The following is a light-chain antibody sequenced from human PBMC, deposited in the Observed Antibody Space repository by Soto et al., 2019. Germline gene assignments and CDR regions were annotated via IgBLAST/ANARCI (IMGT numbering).Light chain of an antibody. CDR2: EVT. CDR3: CSYAGTSSFVL. J-gene: IGLJ2*01. CDR1: RTDVGSYDL. Sequence: QSVLTQPASVSGSPGQSITISCTGTRTDVGSYDLVSWYQQLPGKVPKLVIYEVTKRPSGVSNRFSGSKSGNTASLTISGLQAEDEADYYCCSYAGTSSFVLFGGGNKLTVL. V-gene: IGLV2-23*02.